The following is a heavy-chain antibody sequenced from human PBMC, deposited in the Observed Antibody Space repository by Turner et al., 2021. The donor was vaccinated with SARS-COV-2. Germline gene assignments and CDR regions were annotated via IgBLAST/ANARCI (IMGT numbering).Heavy chain of an antibody. Sequence: QVQLMESGAEVKKPGASVQVSSKAYGYTFASYGLSWVRQAPGQGLEWMGWISDYNGNTNYAQKLQGRVTMSTDTYTSTAYMELRSLRTDDTAVYYCARAYGSGSYGYYYGMDVWGQGTTVTVSS. CDR1: GYTFASYG. CDR3: ARAYGSGSYGYYYGMDV. CDR2: ISDYNGNT. J-gene: IGHJ6*02. D-gene: IGHD3-10*01. V-gene: IGHV1-18*01.